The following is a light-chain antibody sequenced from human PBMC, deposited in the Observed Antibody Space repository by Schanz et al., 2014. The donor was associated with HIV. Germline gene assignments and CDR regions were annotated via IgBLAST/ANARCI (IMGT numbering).Light chain of an antibody. Sequence: EIVLTQSPGSLSLSPGGRATLSCGASQRLSSAYLAWYQQKRDQPPRLVIYATSTRAVGIPDRFSGTGSGTDFTLTISRLEPEDFAVYYCQEHGSSFGPGTKVEIK. CDR1: QRLSSAY. V-gene: IGKV3-20*01. CDR2: ATS. CDR3: QEHGSS. J-gene: IGKJ3*01.